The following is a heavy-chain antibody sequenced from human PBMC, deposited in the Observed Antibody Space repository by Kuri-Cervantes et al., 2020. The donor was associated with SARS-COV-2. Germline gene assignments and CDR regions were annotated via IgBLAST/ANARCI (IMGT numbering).Heavy chain of an antibody. CDR3: AKEAQRVRVGATSLFY. D-gene: IGHD1-26*01. V-gene: IGHV3-23*01. J-gene: IGHJ4*02. CDR2: ISGSGGST. CDR1: GFTFSSYA. Sequence: GGSLRPSCAASGFTFSSYAMSWVRQAPGKGRGWVSAISGSGGSTYYADSVTGRFTISRDNSKNTLYLQRNSLRAEDTAVYYCAKEAQRVRVGATSLFYWGQGTLVTVSS.